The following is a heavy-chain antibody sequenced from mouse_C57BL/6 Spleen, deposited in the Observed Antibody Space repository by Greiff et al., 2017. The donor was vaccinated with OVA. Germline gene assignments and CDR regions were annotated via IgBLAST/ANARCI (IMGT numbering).Heavy chain of an antibody. V-gene: IGHV1-80*01. CDR2: IYPGDGDT. J-gene: IGHJ1*03. D-gene: IGHD4-1*01. Sequence: VQLQQSGAELVKPGASVKISCKASGYAFSSYWMNWVKQRPGKGLEWIGQIYPGDGDTNYNGKFKGKATLTADKSSSTAYMQLSSLTSEDSAVYFCAKPRTGTGWYFDVWGTGTTVTVSS. CDR1: GYAFSSYW. CDR3: AKPRTGTGWYFDV.